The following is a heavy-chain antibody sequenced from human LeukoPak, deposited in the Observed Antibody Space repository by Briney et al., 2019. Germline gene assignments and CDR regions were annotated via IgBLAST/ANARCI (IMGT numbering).Heavy chain of an antibody. CDR2: ISPDNGNT. V-gene: IGHV1-18*01. J-gene: IGHJ1*01. Sequence: GASVKVSCKAFGYTFGTSSISWLRQAPGQRLEWMGWISPDNGNTQYAQGVQGRVTMTTDTSRSTAYMELRSLRSDDTALYYCARGPMIPQYFHYWGQGTLVTVSS. CDR3: ARGPMIPQYFHY. CDR1: GYTFGTSS. D-gene: IGHD3-16*01.